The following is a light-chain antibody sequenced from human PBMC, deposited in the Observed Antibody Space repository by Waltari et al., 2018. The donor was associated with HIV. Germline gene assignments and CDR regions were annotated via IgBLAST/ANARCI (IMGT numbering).Light chain of an antibody. CDR2: AAS. CDR3: QQSYSTPYT. J-gene: IGKJ2*01. V-gene: IGKV1-39*01. Sequence: DSQITKSPSSLSASVGDRVTITCRASQSISSYLNWYQQKPGKAPKLLIYAASSLQSGVPSRFSGSGSGTDFTLTISSLQPEDFATYYCQQSYSTPYTFGQGTKLEIK. CDR1: QSISSY.